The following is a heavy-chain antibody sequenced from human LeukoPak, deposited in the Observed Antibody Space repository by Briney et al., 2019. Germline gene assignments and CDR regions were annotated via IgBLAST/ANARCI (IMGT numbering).Heavy chain of an antibody. CDR1: GFSVSGYW. Sequence: QSGGSLRLSCAVSGFSVSGYWMTWVRQAPGKGLEWVANIKQDGSEKNYVDSVKGRFTISRDNAENSLFLQMNSLRVEDTAVYYCAREWQAGIAATGTRIEGDYWGQGTLVAVSS. D-gene: IGHD6-13*01. CDR3: AREWQAGIAATGTRIEGDY. J-gene: IGHJ4*02. CDR2: IKQDGSEK. V-gene: IGHV3-7*01.